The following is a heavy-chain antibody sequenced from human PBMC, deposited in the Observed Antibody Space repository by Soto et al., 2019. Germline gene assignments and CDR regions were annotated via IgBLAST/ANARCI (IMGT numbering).Heavy chain of an antibody. CDR3: TVWGSGNDFGAA. D-gene: IGHD3-10*01. Sequence: EVQLVESGGGLVQPGGSLRLYCAASGFSFSDHYMDWVRQAPGKGLEWVGRSKNKADSYTTEYAASVKGRFTISRDGSLNSLFLQMNSLKTEDTAVYYCTVWGSGNDFGAAWGQGILITVSS. CDR2: SKNKADSYTT. J-gene: IGHJ4*02. CDR1: GFSFSDHY. V-gene: IGHV3-72*01.